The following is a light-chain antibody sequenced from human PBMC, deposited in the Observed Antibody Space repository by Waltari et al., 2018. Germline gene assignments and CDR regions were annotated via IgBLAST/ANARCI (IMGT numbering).Light chain of an antibody. J-gene: IGLJ3*02. V-gene: IGLV1-47*01. Sequence: QSVLTQPPSASGTPGQRVTISCSGSSSNIGSNYGHWYQQPPVTAPKLLIYRNNQRPPGVPDLFSGSKAGTSASLAVSGLRSEDEADYYFATWDDRLSGPGVFGGGTKLTVL. CDR2: RNN. CDR3: ATWDDRLSGPGV. CDR1: SSNIGSNY.